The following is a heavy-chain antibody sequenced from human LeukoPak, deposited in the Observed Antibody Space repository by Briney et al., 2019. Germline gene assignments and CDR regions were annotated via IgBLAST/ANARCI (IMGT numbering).Heavy chain of an antibody. CDR3: ARGIYCSGGSCRRPEDWFDP. J-gene: IGHJ5*02. D-gene: IGHD2-15*01. V-gene: IGHV1-2*02. CDR2: INPNSGGT. Sequence: ASVKVSCKASGYTFTGYYMHWVRQAPGQGLEWMGWINPNSGGTNYAQKFQGRVTMTRDTSISTAYMELSRLRSDDTAVYYCARGIYCSGGSCRRPEDWFDPWGQGTLVTVSS. CDR1: GYTFTGYY.